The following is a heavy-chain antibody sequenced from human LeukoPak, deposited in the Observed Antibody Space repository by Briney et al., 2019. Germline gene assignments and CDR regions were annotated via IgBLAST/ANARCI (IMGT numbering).Heavy chain of an antibody. V-gene: IGHV3-30*18. D-gene: IGHD4-17*01. CDR3: AKGWNTVDY. J-gene: IGHJ4*02. Sequence: GGSLRLSCAASGFTFSNFGMHWVRQAPGKGLEWVAVISYDGSNKHYADSVQGRFSISRDNYKNTLYLQMNSLGVEDTAVYYCAKGWNTVDYWGQGTLVTVSS. CDR1: GFTFSNFG. CDR2: ISYDGSNK.